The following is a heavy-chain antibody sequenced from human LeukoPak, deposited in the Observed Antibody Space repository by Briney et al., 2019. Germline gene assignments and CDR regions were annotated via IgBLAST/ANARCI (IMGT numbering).Heavy chain of an antibody. D-gene: IGHD3-22*01. CDR3: ARSTYYYDSSGYNDAFDI. CDR2: IYSGGST. J-gene: IGHJ3*02. CDR1: GFTVSSNY. V-gene: IGHV3-53*04. Sequence: GGSLRLSCAASGFTVSSNYMSWVRQAPGKGLEWVSVIYSGGSTYYADSVKGRFTISRHNSKNTLYLQTNSLRAEDTAVYYCARSTYYYDSSGYNDAFDIWGQGTMVTVSS.